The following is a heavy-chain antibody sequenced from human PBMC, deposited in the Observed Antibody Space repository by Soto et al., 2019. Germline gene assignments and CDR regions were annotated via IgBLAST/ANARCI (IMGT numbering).Heavy chain of an antibody. V-gene: IGHV4-30-4*01. Sequence: QVQLQESGPGLVKPSPTLSLSCTVSGGSTSGDNYWRWFRQPPGPGLAWIGHIYYTGNTDYNPSHKKRLAISIDTSKNQFSLKLSSVTAADTAVYFCAREGCESSDGLYYIDSWGQGSLVTVSS. CDR3: AREGCESSDGLYYIDS. CDR1: GGSTSGDNY. CDR2: IYYTGNT. J-gene: IGHJ4*02. D-gene: IGHD6-6*01.